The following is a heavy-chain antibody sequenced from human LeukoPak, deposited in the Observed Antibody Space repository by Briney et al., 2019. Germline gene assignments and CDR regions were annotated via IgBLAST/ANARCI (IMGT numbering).Heavy chain of an antibody. CDR2: IYYSGST. CDR1: GGSISSHY. Sequence: SKTLSLTCTVSGGSISSHYWSWIRQPPGKGLEWIGYIYYSGSTNYNPSLKSRVTISVDTSKNQFSLKLSSVTAADTAVYYCARVYGSGNDYWGQGTLVTVSS. CDR3: ARVYGSGNDY. V-gene: IGHV4-59*11. J-gene: IGHJ4*02. D-gene: IGHD3-10*01.